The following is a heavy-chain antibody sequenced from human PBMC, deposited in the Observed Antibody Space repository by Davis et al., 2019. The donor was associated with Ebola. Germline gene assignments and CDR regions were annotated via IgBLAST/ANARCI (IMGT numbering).Heavy chain of an antibody. CDR3: AGGYYYYYGMDV. Sequence: GESLKISCAASGFTFSSYWMHWVRQAPGKGLVWVSRINSDGSSTSYADSVKGRFTISRDNAKNTLYLQMNSLRAEDTAVYYCAGGYYYYYGMDVWGQGTTVTVSS. CDR1: GFTFSSYW. V-gene: IGHV3-74*01. J-gene: IGHJ6*02. CDR2: INSDGSST. D-gene: IGHD3-16*01.